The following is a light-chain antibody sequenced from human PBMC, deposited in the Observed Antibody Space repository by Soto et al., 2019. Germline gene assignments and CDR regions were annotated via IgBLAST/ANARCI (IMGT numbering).Light chain of an antibody. V-gene: IGKV3-20*01. Sequence: EIVLTQSPGTLSLSPGEGATLSCRASQSVSSSYLAWYQQKPGQAPRLLIYGASSRATGIPDRFSGSGSETEFTLTISRLEPEDFAVYFCQQYGSSGKTFGQGTKVDIK. CDR3: QQYGSSGKT. CDR1: QSVSSSY. CDR2: GAS. J-gene: IGKJ1*01.